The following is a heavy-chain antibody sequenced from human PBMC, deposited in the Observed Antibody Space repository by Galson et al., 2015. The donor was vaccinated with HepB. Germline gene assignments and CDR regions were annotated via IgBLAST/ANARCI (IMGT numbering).Heavy chain of an antibody. V-gene: IGHV2-5*02. J-gene: IGHJ2*01. CDR2: IYLADSK. D-gene: IGHD2-2*01. Sequence: PPLVKPTQTLTLTCSFSGLSLTTSGVTVAWIRQPPGKALEWLAHIYLADSKRHSPSLENRLTIPNDTSKNQVVVTMTNIAPVDTATYYCAHRRDPYCATTGCWGGDWNFDLWGRGTLVTVSS. CDR3: AHRRDPYCATTGCWGGDWNFDL. CDR1: GLSLTTSGVT.